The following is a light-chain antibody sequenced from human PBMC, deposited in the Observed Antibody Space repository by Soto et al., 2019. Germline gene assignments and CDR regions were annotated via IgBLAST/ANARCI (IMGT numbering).Light chain of an antibody. CDR1: QSVSSN. J-gene: IGKJ1*01. Sequence: EIGLTQSPATLSLSPGERATLSCRASQSVSSNLAWYQQKPGQAPRLLIYGASTRATGIPARFSGSGSGTEFTLTISSLQSEDFAVYYCQQYNNWPRTFGQGTKVDI. CDR3: QQYNNWPRT. CDR2: GAS. V-gene: IGKV3-15*01.